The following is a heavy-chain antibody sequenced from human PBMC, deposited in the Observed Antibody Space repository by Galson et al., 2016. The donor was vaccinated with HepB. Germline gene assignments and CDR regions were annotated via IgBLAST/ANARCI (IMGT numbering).Heavy chain of an antibody. CDR2: IDSDGSTT. CDR1: GFTFSSYW. D-gene: IGHD7-27*01. CDR3: ASPPTGRTGALSY. V-gene: IGHV3-74*01. Sequence: SLRLSCAASGFTFSSYWMHWVRQAPGKGLVWVSRIDSDGSTTRYADSVKGRFTISRDNAKNTLYLQMNSLRAEDTAVYYCASPPTGRTGALSYWGQGTLVTVSS. J-gene: IGHJ4*02.